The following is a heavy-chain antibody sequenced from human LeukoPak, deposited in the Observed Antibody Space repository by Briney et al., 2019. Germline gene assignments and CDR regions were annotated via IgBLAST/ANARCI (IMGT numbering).Heavy chain of an antibody. CDR3: ARDRNYADYGSYYFDH. Sequence: SETLSLTCAVSGGSISRNSFSWNWLRQPPGKGLEWIGDIYHSGSTYYNPSLESRVTISIDRSKNQFSLKLRSVTAADTAVYYCARDRNYADYGSYYFDHWGQGILVTVSS. CDR2: IYHSGST. D-gene: IGHD4-17*01. J-gene: IGHJ4*02. CDR1: GGSISRNSFS. V-gene: IGHV4-30-2*01.